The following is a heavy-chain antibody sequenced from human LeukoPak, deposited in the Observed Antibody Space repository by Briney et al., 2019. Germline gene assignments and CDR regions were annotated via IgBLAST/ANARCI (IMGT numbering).Heavy chain of an antibody. D-gene: IGHD5-24*01. Sequence: GGSLRLSCVASGFTFSSNVLNWVRQAPGKGLEWVSVSGTYGRTQYADSVKGRFTIPRDSSKNTLYLQINSLRVEDTAVYYCARGMDGYGPDAFDIWGQGTMVTVSS. CDR3: ARGMDGYGPDAFDI. CDR1: GFTFSSNV. V-gene: IGHV3-23*01. J-gene: IGHJ3*02. CDR2: SGTYGRT.